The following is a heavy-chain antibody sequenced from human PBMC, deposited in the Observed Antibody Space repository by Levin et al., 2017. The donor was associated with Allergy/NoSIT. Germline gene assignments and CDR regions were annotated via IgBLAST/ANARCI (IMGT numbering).Heavy chain of an antibody. V-gene: IGHV5-51*01. D-gene: IGHD6-13*01. Sequence: PGESLKISCKGSGYSFTSHWIAWVRQMPGKGLEWVGIIHPLNSNTRYSPTFRGQVTISVDRSISTAYLRWSSLKASGTATYYCARSHRDPTSSTTWYDYWGQGTLVTVSS. J-gene: IGHJ4*02. CDR2: IHPLNSNT. CDR1: GYSFTSHW. CDR3: ARSHRDPTSSTTWYDY.